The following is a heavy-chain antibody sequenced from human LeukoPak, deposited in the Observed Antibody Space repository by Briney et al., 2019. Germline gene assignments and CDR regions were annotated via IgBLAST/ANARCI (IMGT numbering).Heavy chain of an antibody. D-gene: IGHD5-18*01. CDR3: GKNRAYSSSFPFDI. J-gene: IGHJ3*02. V-gene: IGHV4-59*08. CDR1: GGSSTNYY. Sequence: SETLSLTCSVSGGSSTNYYWSWIRQPPGRGLEWIGYIYYSGSTNSNASLKSRVTIFVDPSKNQFSLRLCSVTAADTAVYYCGKNRAYSSSFPFDIWGQGKMVTV. CDR2: IYYSGST.